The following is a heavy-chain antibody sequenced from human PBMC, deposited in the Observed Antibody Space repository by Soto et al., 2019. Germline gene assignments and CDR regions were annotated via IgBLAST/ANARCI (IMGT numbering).Heavy chain of an antibody. CDR2: IYYSGST. CDR3: ARGWGDYYDSSGYYYVAWFDP. J-gene: IGHJ5*02. CDR1: GGSISSGDYY. Sequence: PSETLSLTCTVSGGSISSGDYYWSWIRQPPGKGLEWIGYIYYSGSTYYNPSLKSRVTISVDTSKNQFSLKLSSVTAADTAVYYCARGWGDYYDSSGYYYVAWFDPWGQGTLVTVSS. V-gene: IGHV4-30-4*01. D-gene: IGHD3-22*01.